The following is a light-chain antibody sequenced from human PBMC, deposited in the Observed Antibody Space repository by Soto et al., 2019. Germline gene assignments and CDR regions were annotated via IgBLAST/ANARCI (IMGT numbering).Light chain of an antibody. V-gene: IGKV1-5*03. Sequence: DTQMTQSPSTLSSSVGDRVTITCRASQSISSWLAWYQQKPGRAPKLLSYKASILESGVPSRFRGSGSGTEFTLTISSLKPDDFETYYCQHYNSYPWTFGQGTKVDIK. CDR3: QHYNSYPWT. J-gene: IGKJ1*01. CDR1: QSISSW. CDR2: KAS.